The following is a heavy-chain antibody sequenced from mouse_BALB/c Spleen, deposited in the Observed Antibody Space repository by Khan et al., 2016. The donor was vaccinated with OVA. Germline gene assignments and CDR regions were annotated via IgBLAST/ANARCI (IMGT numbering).Heavy chain of an antibody. CDR2: IDPENGKT. D-gene: IGHD2-3*01. Sequence: VRLQQSGAELVRPGALVKLSCKASGFNIKDYYVHWVKQRPEQGLEWIGWIDPENGKTVYAPKFQGKASIKGDTSSNSAYLQLNSLTSEDTAVYYCARSGYFAWFGYWGQGTLVTVSA. V-gene: IGHV14-1*02. CDR3: ARSGYFAWFGY. CDR1: GFNIKDYY. J-gene: IGHJ3*01.